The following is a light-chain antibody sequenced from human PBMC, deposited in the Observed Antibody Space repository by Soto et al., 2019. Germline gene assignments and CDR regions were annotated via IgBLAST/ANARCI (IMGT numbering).Light chain of an antibody. CDR2: EVR. Sequence: QSALTQPASVSGSPGQSITISCTGTSRDVGAYMYVSWYQQHPGRGPQLLIFEVRNRPSGISNRFSGSKSGNTASLTISGLQPEDEADYYCSSFTTSSAVVFGTGTKLTVL. CDR1: SRDVGAYMY. J-gene: IGLJ1*01. CDR3: SSFTTSSAVV. V-gene: IGLV2-14*01.